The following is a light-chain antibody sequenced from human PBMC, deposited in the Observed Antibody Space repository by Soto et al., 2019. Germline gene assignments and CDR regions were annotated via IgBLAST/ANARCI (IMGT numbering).Light chain of an antibody. CDR2: WAS. V-gene: IGKV4-1*01. Sequence: DIVVNQSPDSLAVSLGERATINCKSSQSLLFSSNNKNYLAWYQQKPGQPPKLLIYWASTREFGVPDRFSGSGSGTDFTLTISSLQAEDVAVYYGQQYYSSPPGLTFGGGTKVEIK. J-gene: IGKJ4*01. CDR1: QSLLFSSNNKNY. CDR3: QQYYSSPPGLT.